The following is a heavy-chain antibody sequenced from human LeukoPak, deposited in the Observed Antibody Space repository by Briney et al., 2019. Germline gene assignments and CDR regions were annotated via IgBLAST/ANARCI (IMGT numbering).Heavy chain of an antibody. V-gene: IGHV4-39*07. D-gene: IGHD5-12*01. CDR2: IYYSGST. CDR3: ARYRGASGYHFDY. Sequence: SETLSLTCTVSGGSISSSSYYWGWIRQPPGKGLEWIGSIYYSGSTYYNPSLKSRVTISVDTSKNQFSLRLSSVTAADTAVYYCARYRGASGYHFDYWGQGTLVTVSS. CDR1: GGSISSSSYY. J-gene: IGHJ4*02.